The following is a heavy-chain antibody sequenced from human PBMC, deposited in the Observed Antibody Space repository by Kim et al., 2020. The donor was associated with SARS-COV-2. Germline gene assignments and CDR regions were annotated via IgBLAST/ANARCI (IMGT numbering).Heavy chain of an antibody. CDR3: ARVEPHYDFWSGHTHYGMDV. CDR2: IYYSGST. CDR1: GGSISSYY. V-gene: IGHV4-59*13. Sequence: SETLSLTCTVSGGSISSYYWSWIRQPPGKGLEWIGYIYYSGSTNYNPSLKSRVTISVDTSKNQFSLKLSSVTAADTAVYYCARVEPHYDFWSGHTHYGMDVWGQGTTVTVSS. J-gene: IGHJ6*02. D-gene: IGHD3-3*01.